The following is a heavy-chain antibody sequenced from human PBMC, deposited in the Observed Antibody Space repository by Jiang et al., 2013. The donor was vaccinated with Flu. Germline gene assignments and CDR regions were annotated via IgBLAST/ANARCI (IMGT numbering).Heavy chain of an antibody. CDR1: GYTFTSYY. CDR3: ARDVEMTSSGWSYYFDY. Sequence: EVKKPGASVKVSCKASGYTFTSYYMHWVRQAPGQGLEWMGIINPSGGSTSYAQKFQGRVTMTRDTSTSTVYMELSSLRSEDTAVYYCARDVEMTSSGWSYYFDYWGQGTLVTVSS. V-gene: IGHV1-46*03. D-gene: IGHD6-19*01. CDR2: INPSGGST. J-gene: IGHJ4*02.